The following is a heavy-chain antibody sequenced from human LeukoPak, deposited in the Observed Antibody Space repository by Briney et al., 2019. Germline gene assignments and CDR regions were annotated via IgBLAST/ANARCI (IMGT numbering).Heavy chain of an antibody. CDR1: GFTFSSYS. V-gene: IGHV3-21*01. Sequence: GGSLRLSCAASGFTFSSYSMNWVRQAPGKGLEWVSSISSSSSYIYYADSVKGRFTTSRDNAKNSLYLQMNSLRAEDTAVYYCARGNADYYDSSGYFDFDYWGQGTLVTVSS. CDR3: ARGNADYYDSSGYFDFDY. CDR2: ISSSSSYI. D-gene: IGHD3-22*01. J-gene: IGHJ4*02.